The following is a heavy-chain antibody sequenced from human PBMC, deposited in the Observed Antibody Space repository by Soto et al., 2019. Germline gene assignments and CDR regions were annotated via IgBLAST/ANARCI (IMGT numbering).Heavy chain of an antibody. V-gene: IGHV1-46*01. J-gene: IGHJ3*02. CDR1: GYTFTSDY. Sequence: SVKGSCKSSGYTFTSDYMHWVRPAPGQGLECMGIVNPSGGSTSYAETFQGRVTMTRDTSTSTVYMELSSLRSEDTAVYYCAREVRSLGYSYGSNAFDIWGQGTMVTVS. CDR2: VNPSGGST. D-gene: IGHD5-18*01. CDR3: AREVRSLGYSYGSNAFDI.